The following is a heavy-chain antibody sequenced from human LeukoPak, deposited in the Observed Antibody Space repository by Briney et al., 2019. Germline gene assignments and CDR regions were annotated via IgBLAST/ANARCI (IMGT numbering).Heavy chain of an antibody. D-gene: IGHD3-10*01. J-gene: IGHJ5*02. V-gene: IGHV3-21*01. CDR2: ISGTSSFM. CDR3: ARDLHYYGSGP. CDR1: GFTFSSYS. Sequence: PGGSLRLSCAASGFTFSSYSMNWVRQAPGKGLDWVSGISGTSSFMYYGDSVKGRFTVSRDNAKNSLYLQMESLRVEDTAVYYCARDLHYYGSGPWGQGTLVTVSS.